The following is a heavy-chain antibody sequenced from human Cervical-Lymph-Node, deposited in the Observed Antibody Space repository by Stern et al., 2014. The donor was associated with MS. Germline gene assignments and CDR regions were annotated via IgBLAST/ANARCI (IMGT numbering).Heavy chain of an antibody. V-gene: IGHV4-4*02. D-gene: IGHD2/OR15-2a*01. CDR2: IYHSGAS. J-gene: IGHJ2*01. CDR1: GGSVSSTNW. CDR3: ARERQQYCNSEGCSYWYFDL. Sequence: QVQLQESGPGLVKPSGTLSLTCAVSGGSVSSTNWWSWVRQSPGKGLEWIGNIYHSGASNYRPSLRSRVSLSLDNSKNHPSLHLTSVTAADTAVYYCARERQQYCNSEGCSYWYFDLWGRGTLVTVSS.